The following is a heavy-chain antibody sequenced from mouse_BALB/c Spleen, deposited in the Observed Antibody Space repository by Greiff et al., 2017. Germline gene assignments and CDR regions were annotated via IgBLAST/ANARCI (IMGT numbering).Heavy chain of an antibody. D-gene: IGHD2-3*01. CDR2: ISNGGGST. Sequence: EVHLVESGGGLVQPGGSLKLSCAASGFTFSSYTMSWVRQTPEKRLEWVAYISNGGGSTYYSDTVKGRFTISRDNAKNTLYLQMTSLRSEDTAMYYCARWLLRDYAMDYWGQGTSVTVSS. CDR3: ARWLLRDYAMDY. CDR1: GFTFSSYT. V-gene: IGHV5-12-2*01. J-gene: IGHJ4*01.